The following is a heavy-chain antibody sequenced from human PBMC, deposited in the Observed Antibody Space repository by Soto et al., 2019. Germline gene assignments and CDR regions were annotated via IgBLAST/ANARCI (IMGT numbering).Heavy chain of an antibody. Sequence: QVQLVEYGGGVVQPGRSLRLSCADSGFTFSSFGVPWVRQAPGKGLERVAVISYDGTNRYYEDSVKGRFTISRENSRKMVYLQMDRLRAEDTAIYYCAKEWAGCSIGVCVHNWFDPWGKGTLVTVSS. J-gene: IGHJ5*02. V-gene: IGHV3-30*18. CDR1: GFTFSSFG. D-gene: IGHD2-8*01. CDR2: ISYDGTNR. CDR3: AKEWAGCSIGVCVHNWFDP.